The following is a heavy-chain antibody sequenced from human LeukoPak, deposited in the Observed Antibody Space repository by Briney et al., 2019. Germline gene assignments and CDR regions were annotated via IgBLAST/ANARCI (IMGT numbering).Heavy chain of an antibody. Sequence: GGFLRLSCAASGFTFSTYWMSWVRQAPGKGLEWVANINLDGSEEYYVDSVKGRFTISRDSAKNSLYLQVNSLRAEDTAVYYCARGRYSSGYWGQGTLVTVSS. V-gene: IGHV3-7*05. D-gene: IGHD6-19*01. CDR2: INLDGSEE. CDR1: GFTFSTYW. CDR3: ARGRYSSGY. J-gene: IGHJ4*02.